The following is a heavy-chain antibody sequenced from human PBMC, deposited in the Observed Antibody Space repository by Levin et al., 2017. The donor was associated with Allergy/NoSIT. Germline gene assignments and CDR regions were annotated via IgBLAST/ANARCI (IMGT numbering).Heavy chain of an antibody. CDR2: IYYSGST. Sequence: PSETLSLTCTVSGGSISNYYWSWIRQPPGMRLEWIGYIYYSGSTSYNPSLQSRVTISVDTSKNKFSLKLSSVTAADAAVYYCPLITPHDDGSSVYDPVSYFDYWGQGALVTFSS. D-gene: IGHD3-22*01. V-gene: IGHV4-59*01. CDR3: PLITPHDDGSSVYDPVSYFDY. J-gene: IGHJ4*02. CDR1: GGSISNYY.